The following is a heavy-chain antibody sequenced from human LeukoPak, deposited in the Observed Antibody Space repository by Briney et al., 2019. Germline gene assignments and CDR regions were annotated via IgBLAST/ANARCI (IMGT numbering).Heavy chain of an antibody. D-gene: IGHD1-20*01. CDR2: ISSSGSTI. V-gene: IGHV3-48*03. CDR3: ARALCNWNVGGLDY. J-gene: IGHJ4*02. Sequence: GGSLRLSCAASGFTLSSYEMKWVRQAPGKGVEGVSYISSSGSTIYYADSVKGRFTISRDNAKNSLYLQMNIQRAEDTAVYYCARALCNWNVGGLDYWGQGTLVTVSS. CDR1: GFTLSSYE.